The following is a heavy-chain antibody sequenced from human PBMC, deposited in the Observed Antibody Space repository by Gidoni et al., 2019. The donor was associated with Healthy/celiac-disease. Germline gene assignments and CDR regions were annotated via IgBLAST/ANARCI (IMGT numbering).Heavy chain of an antibody. D-gene: IGHD3-3*01. CDR1: GFTFSSYG. J-gene: IGHJ6*02. CDR2: IRYDGSNK. V-gene: IGHV3-30*02. Sequence: QVQLVESGGGVVQPGGSLRLSCAASGFTFSSYGMHWVRQAPGKGLEWVEFIRYDGSNKYYADSVKGRFTISRDNSKNTLYLQMNSLRAEDTAVYYCAKDVYYDFWSGFRTFPYGMDVWGQGTTVTVSS. CDR3: AKDVYYDFWSGFRTFPYGMDV.